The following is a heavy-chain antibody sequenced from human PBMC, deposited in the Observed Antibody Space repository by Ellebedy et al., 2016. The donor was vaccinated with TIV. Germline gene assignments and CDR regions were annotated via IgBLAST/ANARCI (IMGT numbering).Heavy chain of an antibody. V-gene: IGHV3-21*01. CDR1: GFIFSSRC. J-gene: IGHJ4*02. CDR3: ATSRGEGGIPSFFDF. CDR2: ISSNSHWI. D-gene: IGHD3-16*01. Sequence: GESLKISCGGSGFIFSSRCLHWVRQAPGKGLEWVSSISSNSHWITYRDSVRGRFTISRDNAKRSLFLQMDSLRAQDTAMYFCATSRGEGGIPSFFDFWGQGTLVTVSA.